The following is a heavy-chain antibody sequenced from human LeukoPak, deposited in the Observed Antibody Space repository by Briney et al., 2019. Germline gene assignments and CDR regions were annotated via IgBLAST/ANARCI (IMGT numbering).Heavy chain of an antibody. D-gene: IGHD5-12*01. CDR2: IRSKANSYAT. CDR1: GFIFSGSA. V-gene: IGHV3-73*01. Sequence: GGSLRLSCAASGFIFSGSAMHWVRQASGKGLEWVGRIRSKANSYATAYAASVKGRFTISRDDSKNTTYLQMNSLKTEDTAVYYCTRHISSGYLNDAFDIWGQGTIVSVSS. J-gene: IGHJ3*02. CDR3: TRHISSGYLNDAFDI.